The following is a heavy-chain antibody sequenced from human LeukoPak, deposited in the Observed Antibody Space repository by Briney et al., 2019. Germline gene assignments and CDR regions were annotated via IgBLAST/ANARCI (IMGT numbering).Heavy chain of an antibody. V-gene: IGHV1-18*01. CDR3: ARDLGSSATSTNWFDP. J-gene: IGHJ5*02. D-gene: IGHD6-6*01. CDR1: GFTFTSYG. Sequence: GASVKVSCKASGFTFTSYGISWVRQAPGQGLEWMGWISAYNGNTNYAQKLQCRVTMTTDTSTSTAYMELRSLRSDDTAVYYCARDLGSSATSTNWFDPWGQGTLVTVSS. CDR2: ISAYNGNT.